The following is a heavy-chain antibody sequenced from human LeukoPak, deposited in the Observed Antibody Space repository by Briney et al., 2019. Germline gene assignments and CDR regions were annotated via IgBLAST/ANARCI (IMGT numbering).Heavy chain of an antibody. D-gene: IGHD1-14*01. Sequence: GGSLRLSCAAYGFTFSLYGMHWVRQAPGKGLEWVAVIRYGGTNKYYADSVKGRFTISRDNSKNTLYLQMNSLSSEDTAMYYCAKYRTTSAPPRNFDYWGQGTLVTVSS. CDR1: GFTFSLYG. V-gene: IGHV3-33*06. J-gene: IGHJ4*02. CDR2: IRYGGTNK. CDR3: AKYRTTSAPPRNFDY.